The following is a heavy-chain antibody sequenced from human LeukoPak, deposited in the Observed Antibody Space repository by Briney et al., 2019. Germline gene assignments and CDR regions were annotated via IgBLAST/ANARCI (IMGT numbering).Heavy chain of an antibody. CDR3: ARDPPNWNYGDYYYYMDV. D-gene: IGHD1-7*01. CDR2: INPDSGHA. CDR1: GYTSDFMKYG. V-gene: IGHV1-18*01. J-gene: IGHJ6*03. Sequence: ASVKVSCKTSGYTSDFMKYGVAWVRQAPGQGLEWMGWINPDSGHANYAQKFQGRVTMTTHTSTSTAYMELRSLRSEDTAVYYCARDPPNWNYGDYYYYMDVWGKGTTVTVSS.